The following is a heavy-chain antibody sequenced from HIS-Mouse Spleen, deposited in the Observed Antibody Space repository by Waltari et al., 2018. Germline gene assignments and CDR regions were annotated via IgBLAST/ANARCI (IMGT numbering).Heavy chain of an antibody. J-gene: IGHJ2*01. Sequence: QLQLQESGPGLVKPSETLSLTCTVSGGSISSSSYYWGWIRKPPGKGLEGIGSIYYSGSTYYNPALKSRFTISVDTSKTQFSRKLSSVTAADTAVYYCAREIPYSSSWYDWYFDLWGRGTLVTVSS. CDR3: AREIPYSSSWYDWYFDL. D-gene: IGHD6-13*01. V-gene: IGHV4-39*07. CDR2: IYYSGST. CDR1: GGSISSSSYY.